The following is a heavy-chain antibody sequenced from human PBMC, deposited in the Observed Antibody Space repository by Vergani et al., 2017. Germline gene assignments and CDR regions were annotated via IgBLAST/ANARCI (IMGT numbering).Heavy chain of an antibody. Sequence: QVQLVESAGGVVQPGGSLRLSCAASGFTFSNFGMHWIRQAPGKGLEWLAYIGKNGNNTRNRDAVKGRFTVSRDNSKDILYLQMDSLRSEDTALYYCAKYLRDSTDGLPDSWCPGTLVIVSS. CDR1: GFTFSNFG. CDR2: IGKNGNNT. V-gene: IGHV3-30*02. CDR3: AKYLRDSTDGLPDS. J-gene: IGHJ4*02. D-gene: IGHD2-21*02.